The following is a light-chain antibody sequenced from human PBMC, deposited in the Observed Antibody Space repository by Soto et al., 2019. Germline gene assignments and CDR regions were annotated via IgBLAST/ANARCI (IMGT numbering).Light chain of an antibody. CDR2: GAS. V-gene: IGKV3-15*01. J-gene: IGKJ1*01. CDR3: QQYHVWPPWT. Sequence: EIVMTQSTATLSVSPGERATLSCRASQSVSSNLAGYQQKPGQAPRLLIYGASTRATGIPARFSGSGSGTEFTLTISSVQSEEFAVYYCQQYHVWPPWTSGQGTRVDIK. CDR1: QSVSSN.